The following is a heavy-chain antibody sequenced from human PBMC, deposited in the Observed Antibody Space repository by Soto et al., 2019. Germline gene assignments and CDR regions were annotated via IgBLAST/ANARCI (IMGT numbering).Heavy chain of an antibody. V-gene: IGHV3-30*18. CDR1: GFTFSSYG. CDR2: ISYDGSNK. J-gene: IGHJ4*02. Sequence: GGSLRLSCAASGFTFSSYGMHWVRQAPGKGLEWVAVISYDGSNKYYADSVKGRFTISRDNSKNTLYLQMNSLRAEDTAVYYCAKSPSLAAHNYFDYWGQGTLVTVSS. D-gene: IGHD6-13*01. CDR3: AKSPSLAAHNYFDY.